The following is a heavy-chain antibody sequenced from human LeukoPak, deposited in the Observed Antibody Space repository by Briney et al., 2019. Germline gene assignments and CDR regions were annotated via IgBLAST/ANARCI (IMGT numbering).Heavy chain of an antibody. Sequence: TGGSLRLSWAASGFTVSSNYMSWVRQAPGKGLEWVSVIYSGGSTYYADSVKGRFTISRDNSKNTLYLQINSLRAEDTAVYYCARAKYGSCIDYWGQGTLVTVSS. CDR2: IYSGGST. CDR1: GFTVSSNY. CDR3: ARAKYGSCIDY. J-gene: IGHJ4*02. D-gene: IGHD1-26*01. V-gene: IGHV3-66*02.